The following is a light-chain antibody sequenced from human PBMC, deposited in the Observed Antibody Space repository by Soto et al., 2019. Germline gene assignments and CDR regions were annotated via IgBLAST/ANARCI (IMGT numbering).Light chain of an antibody. J-gene: IGKJ5*01. CDR1: QSLNND. CDR3: QQYHRSSIT. V-gene: IGKV1-5*01. Sequence: DIHMTQSPSTLSASVGDRVTITFRASQSLNNDLAWYQQKPGKAPNLLIYDASTLERGVPSRFSGTGSGTEFTLAISSLQPDDFATYYCQQYHRSSITFGQGTRLEIK. CDR2: DAS.